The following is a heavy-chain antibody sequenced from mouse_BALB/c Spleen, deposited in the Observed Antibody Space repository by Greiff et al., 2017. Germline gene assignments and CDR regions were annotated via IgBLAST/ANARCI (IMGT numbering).Heavy chain of an antibody. CDR3: ARSRGNLLYYAMDY. CDR2: IYWDDDK. CDR1: GFSLSTSGMG. J-gene: IGHJ4*01. V-gene: IGHV8-12*01. D-gene: IGHD2-1*01. Sequence: QVTLKVCGPGILQPSQTLSLTCSFSGFSLSTSGMGVSWIRQPSGKGLEWLAHIYWDDDKRYNPSLKSRLTISKDTSSNQVFLKITSVDTADTATYYCARSRGNLLYYAMDYWGQGTSVTVSS.